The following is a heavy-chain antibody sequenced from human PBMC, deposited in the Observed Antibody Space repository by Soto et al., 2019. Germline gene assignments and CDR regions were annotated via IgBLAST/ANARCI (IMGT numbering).Heavy chain of an antibody. Sequence: PWGSLRLSCEASGFTFSDYYMSWIRQAPGKGLEWVSYISSSGSTIYYADSVKGRFTISRDNAKDSLYLQMNSLRAEDTAVYYCARDYSSSRYYGMDVWGQGTTVTVSS. CDR1: GFTFSDYY. CDR3: ARDYSSSRYYGMDV. V-gene: IGHV3-11*01. D-gene: IGHD6-6*01. CDR2: ISSSGSTI. J-gene: IGHJ6*02.